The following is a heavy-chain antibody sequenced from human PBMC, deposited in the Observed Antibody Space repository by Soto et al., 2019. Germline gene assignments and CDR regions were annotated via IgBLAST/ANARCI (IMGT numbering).Heavy chain of an antibody. Sequence: QVQLVESGGGLVKPGGSLRLSCAASGFIFSNYYMCWIRQAPGKGLDWVSCISSSSSYTNYAHSVKGRFTISRDNAKNSLYLQMNSLRAEDTAVYYCASGDSSGSSWYFDLWGRGTLVTVSS. D-gene: IGHD3-22*01. CDR1: GFIFSNYY. V-gene: IGHV3-11*05. CDR3: ASGDSSGSSWYFDL. J-gene: IGHJ2*01. CDR2: ISSSSSYT.